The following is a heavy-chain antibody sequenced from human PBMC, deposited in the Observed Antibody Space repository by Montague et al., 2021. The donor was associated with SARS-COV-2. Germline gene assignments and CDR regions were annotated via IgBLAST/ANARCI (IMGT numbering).Heavy chain of an antibody. Sequence: SETLSLTCAVYGGSFSVYYWSWLRQSPRSGLEWIAEINHSGTANYNPSLKGRVTISVDRSKNQFSLRLRSVTAADTAVYYCARGGGLYYESSGGLYYMDVWGEGTTVTVSS. V-gene: IGHV4-34*01. CDR3: ARGGGLYYESSGGLYYMDV. CDR2: INHSGTA. D-gene: IGHD3-22*01. J-gene: IGHJ6*03. CDR1: GGSFSVYY.